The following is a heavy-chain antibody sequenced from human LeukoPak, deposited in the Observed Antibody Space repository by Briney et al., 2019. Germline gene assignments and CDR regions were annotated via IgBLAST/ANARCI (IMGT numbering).Heavy chain of an antibody. J-gene: IGHJ4*02. CDR3: AKDLHLCFGELWGSFDY. D-gene: IGHD3-10*01. CDR2: ISSSGSTI. CDR1: GFTFSDYY. Sequence: GGSLRLSCAASGFTFSDYYMSWIRQAPGKGLEWVSYISSSGSTIYYADPVKGRFTISRDNTKNSLYLQMNSLRAEDTAVYYCAKDLHLCFGELWGSFDYWGQGTLVTVSS. V-gene: IGHV3-11*04.